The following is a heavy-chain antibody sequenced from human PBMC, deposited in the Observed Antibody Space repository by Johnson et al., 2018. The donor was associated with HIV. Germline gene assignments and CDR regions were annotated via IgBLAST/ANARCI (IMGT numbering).Heavy chain of an antibody. V-gene: IGHV3-30*04. Sequence: QVQLVESGGGVVQPGRSLRLSCAASAFTFSSYAMHWVRQAPGKGLEWVAVISHDASNQHYADSVKGRFTISSDNAKNSLYLQMNSLRAEDTAVSYCAREFSSSADAFDIWGQGTMVTVSS. CDR1: AFTFSSYA. J-gene: IGHJ3*02. D-gene: IGHD6-6*01. CDR3: AREFSSSADAFDI. CDR2: ISHDASNQ.